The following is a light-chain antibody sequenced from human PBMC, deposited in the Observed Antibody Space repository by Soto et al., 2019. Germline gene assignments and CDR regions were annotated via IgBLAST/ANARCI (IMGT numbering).Light chain of an antibody. J-gene: IGKJ1*01. V-gene: IGKV3-20*01. CDR2: GAS. Sequence: EIVLTQSPGTLSLSPGERATLSCRASQSVSSSYLAWCQQKPGQAPRLLVYGASSRATGIPDRFSVSGSGTDFTLTMSRLGPGGFLLCYWQQYGSSRTVGQGTKVDIK. CDR3: QQYGSSRT. CDR1: QSVSSSY.